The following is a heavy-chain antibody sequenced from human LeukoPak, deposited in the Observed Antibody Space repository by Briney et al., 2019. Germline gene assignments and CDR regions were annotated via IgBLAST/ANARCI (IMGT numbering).Heavy chain of an antibody. D-gene: IGHD5-18*01. Sequence: GASVKVSCKASGYTFTSYDINWVRQATGQGLEWMGWMNPNSGNTGYAQKFQGRVTITRNTSISTAYMELSSLRSEDTAVYYCAREARGYSYTDMDVWGKGTTVTVSS. V-gene: IGHV1-8*03. CDR2: MNPNSGNT. CDR1: GYTFTSYD. J-gene: IGHJ6*03. CDR3: AREARGYSYTDMDV.